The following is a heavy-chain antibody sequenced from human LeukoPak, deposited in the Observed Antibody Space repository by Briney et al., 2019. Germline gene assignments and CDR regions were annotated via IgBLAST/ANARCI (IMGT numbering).Heavy chain of an antibody. V-gene: IGHV3-23*01. CDR1: GFTFSSYA. CDR3: AKSSRYFDWLLSVPDDAFDI. Sequence: GGSLRLSCAASGFTFSSYAMSWVRQAPGKGLEWVSAISGSGGSTYYADSVKGRFTISRDNSKNTLYLQMNSLRAEDTAVYYCAKSSRYFDWLLSVPDDAFDIWGQGTMVTVFS. J-gene: IGHJ3*02. D-gene: IGHD3-9*01. CDR2: ISGSGGST.